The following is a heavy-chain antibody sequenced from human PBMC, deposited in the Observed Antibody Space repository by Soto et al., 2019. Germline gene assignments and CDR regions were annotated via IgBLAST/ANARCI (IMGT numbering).Heavy chain of an antibody. V-gene: IGHV4-59*01. J-gene: IGHJ3*01. CDR3: ARGMSTPPDTFDV. D-gene: IGHD5-18*01. Sequence: QVQLQESGPGLVKPSETLSLTCTVSGGSISPYFWNWIRQPPGKGLEWIGYIHYSGSTNYNPSLKSRVTISPATPKNQFSLKLSSVTAADTAVYYCARGMSTPPDTFDVWGQGTMVIVSS. CDR1: GGSISPYF. CDR2: IHYSGST.